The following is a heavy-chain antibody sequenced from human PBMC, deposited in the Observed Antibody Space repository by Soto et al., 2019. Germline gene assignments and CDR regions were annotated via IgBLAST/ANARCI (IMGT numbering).Heavy chain of an antibody. J-gene: IGHJ4*02. CDR1: GGSFSGYY. D-gene: IGHD3-22*01. V-gene: IGHV4-34*01. CDR3: ERATTMILVSRVFYY. CDR2: INHSGST. Sequence: QVQLQQWGAGLLKPSETLSLTCAVYGGSFSGYYWGWIRQPPGKGLEWFGEINHSGSTNYNSSLKNRFTISRDTPKNLFSLKPSSVTAPATDVYYSERATTMILVSRVFYYWCQG.